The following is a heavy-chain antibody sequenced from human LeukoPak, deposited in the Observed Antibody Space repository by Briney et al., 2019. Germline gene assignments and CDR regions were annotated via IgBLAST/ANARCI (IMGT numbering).Heavy chain of an antibody. CDR1: GYTFTSYG. D-gene: IGHD1-26*01. J-gene: IGHJ4*02. CDR3: ARVREVGLPWPDYFDY. CDR2: ISAYNGNT. Sequence: ASVKVSCKASGYTFTSYGISWVRQPPGQGLDWMGWISAYNGNTNYAQKLQGRVTMTTDTSTSTAYMELRSLRSDDTAVYYCARVREVGLPWPDYFDYWGQGTLVTVSS. V-gene: IGHV1-18*01.